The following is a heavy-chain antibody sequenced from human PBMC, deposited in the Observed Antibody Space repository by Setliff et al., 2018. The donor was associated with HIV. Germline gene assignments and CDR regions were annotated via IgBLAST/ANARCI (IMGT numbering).Heavy chain of an antibody. V-gene: IGHV3-7*01. J-gene: IGHJ6*03. CDR2: IKQDGSEK. Sequence: GASVKVSCKASGYSFARYGLSWVRQAPGKGLEWVANIKQDGSEKYYVDSVRGRFTISRDNAKNSLYLQMNSLRAEDTAVYYCARDATRGGDMDVWAKGTTVTVSS. CDR3: ARDATRGGDMDV. CDR1: GYSFARYG. D-gene: IGHD2-15*01.